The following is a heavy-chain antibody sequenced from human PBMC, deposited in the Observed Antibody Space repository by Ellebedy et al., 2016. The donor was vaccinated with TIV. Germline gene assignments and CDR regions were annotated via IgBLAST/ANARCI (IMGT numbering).Heavy chain of an antibody. D-gene: IGHD3-3*01. Sequence: GESLKISCKGSGYSFTTYWIGWVRQMPGKGLEWMGIIYPGDSDIRYSPAFEGQVTISADTSISTAYLQWSSLKASDTAMYYCARLDTQYYDFWSGFSEGWYFDLWGRGTLVTVSS. V-gene: IGHV5-51*01. J-gene: IGHJ2*01. CDR1: GYSFTTYW. CDR2: IYPGDSDI. CDR3: ARLDTQYYDFWSGFSEGWYFDL.